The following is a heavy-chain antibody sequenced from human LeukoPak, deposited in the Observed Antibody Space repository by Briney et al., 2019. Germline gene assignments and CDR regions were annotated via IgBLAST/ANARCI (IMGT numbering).Heavy chain of an antibody. V-gene: IGHV4-39*01. CDR3: ARQSYDSSGSPTFFDF. CDR2: IYYSGIT. CDR1: GGSISRSSYY. J-gene: IGHJ4*02. Sequence: PSETLSLTCTVSGGSISRSSYYWGWIRQPPGKGLEWTGTIYYSGITHYNPSLKSRVTISVDTSTNQFSLKLTSVTAADTAVYYCARQSYDSSGSPTFFDFWSQGTLATVSS. D-gene: IGHD3-22*01.